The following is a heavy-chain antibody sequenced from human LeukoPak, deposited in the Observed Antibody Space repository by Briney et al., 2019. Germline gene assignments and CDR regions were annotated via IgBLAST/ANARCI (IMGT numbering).Heavy chain of an antibody. CDR1: GFTFSSYS. CDR3: AKTGTGYYTDWYFDL. Sequence: PGGSLRLSCAASGFTFSSYSMNWVRQAPGKGLEWVSAISGSGGSTYYADSVKGRFTISRDNSKNTLYLQMNSLRAEDTAVYYCAKTGTGYYTDWYFDLWGRGTLVTVSS. CDR2: ISGSGGST. V-gene: IGHV3-23*01. D-gene: IGHD3/OR15-3a*01. J-gene: IGHJ2*01.